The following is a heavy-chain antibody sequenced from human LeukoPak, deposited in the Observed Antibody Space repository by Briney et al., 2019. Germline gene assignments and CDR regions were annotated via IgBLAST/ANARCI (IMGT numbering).Heavy chain of an antibody. J-gene: IGHJ4*02. CDR2: IYYSGKT. CDR1: GGYISNYY. D-gene: IGHD3-10*01. Sequence: SETLSLTCTVSGGYISNYYWSWIRQPPGKGLQWIGYIYYSGKTKYNPSLESRVTISVDTSKNNFSLNLGPVTAADTAVYYCARHYFDSGSYPLDYWGQGTLVTVSS. V-gene: IGHV4-59*01. CDR3: ARHYFDSGSYPLDY.